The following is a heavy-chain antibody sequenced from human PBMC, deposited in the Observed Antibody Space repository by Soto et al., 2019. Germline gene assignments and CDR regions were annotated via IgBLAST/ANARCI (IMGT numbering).Heavy chain of an antibody. Sequence: QVQLQESGPGLVKPSQTLSLTCTVSGGSISSGDYYWSWIRQPPGKGLEWIGYIYYSGSTYYNPSLKSRVTISVDTSKNQFSLKLSSVTAADTAVYYCARADVGGYSYGTLDYWGQGTLVTVSS. J-gene: IGHJ4*02. CDR3: ARADVGGYSYGTLDY. CDR2: IYYSGST. D-gene: IGHD5-18*01. CDR1: GGSISSGDYY. V-gene: IGHV4-30-4*01.